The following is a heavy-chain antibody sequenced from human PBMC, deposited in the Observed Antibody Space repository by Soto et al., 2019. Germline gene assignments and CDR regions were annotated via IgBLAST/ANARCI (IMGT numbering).Heavy chain of an antibody. J-gene: IGHJ3*02. Sequence: ASVKVSCKASGYTNTGYYMQWVRQAPEQGLEWMGWINPNSGGTNYAQKFQGWVTMTRDTSISTAYMELSRLRSDDTAVYYCARDRHSSGWSDAFDIWGQGTMVTVSS. CDR1: GYTNTGYY. CDR3: ARDRHSSGWSDAFDI. V-gene: IGHV1-2*04. D-gene: IGHD6-19*01. CDR2: INPNSGGT.